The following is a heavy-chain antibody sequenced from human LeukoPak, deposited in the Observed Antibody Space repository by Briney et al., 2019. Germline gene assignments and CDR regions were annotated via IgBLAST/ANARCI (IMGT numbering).Heavy chain of an antibody. CDR1: GSPFSTYA. J-gene: IGHJ4*02. CDR3: VRSLDY. V-gene: IGHV3-23*01. CDR2: ITGSGGFT. Sequence: PGGSLRLSCAASGSPFSTYAMNRVRQAPGKGLEWVSVITGSGGFTQYADSVKGRFTISRDNSKNTVYLQMNSLRVEDTALYYCVRSLDYWGQGTLVTVSS.